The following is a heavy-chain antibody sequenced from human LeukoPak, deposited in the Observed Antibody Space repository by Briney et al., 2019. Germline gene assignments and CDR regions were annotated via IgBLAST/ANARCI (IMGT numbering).Heavy chain of an antibody. CDR3: AKAEGSSTWYRGEYFQH. J-gene: IGHJ1*01. D-gene: IGHD6-13*01. Sequence: GGSLRLSCAASGFTLSSYAMSWVRQAPGERLEWVSSISISGGSTFYTDSVKGRFTISRDSSKNTLYLQMTSLRAEDTAIYYCAKAEGSSTWYRGEYFQHWGQGTLVTVSS. V-gene: IGHV3-23*01. CDR1: GFTLSSYA. CDR2: ISISGGST.